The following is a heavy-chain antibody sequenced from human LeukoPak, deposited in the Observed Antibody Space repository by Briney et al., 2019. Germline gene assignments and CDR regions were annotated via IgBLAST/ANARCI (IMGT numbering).Heavy chain of an antibody. CDR2: ISSGSSYI. J-gene: IGHJ4*02. CDR1: GFTFSSYS. V-gene: IGHV3-21*01. CDR3: ARGAVVPYCSSTSCRAYYFDY. Sequence: GGSLRLSCAASGFTFSSYSMNWVRQAPGKGLEWVSSISSGSSYIYYADSVKGRFTISRDNAKNSLYLQMNSLRAEDTAVYYCARGAVVPYCSSTSCRAYYFDYWGQGTLVTVSS. D-gene: IGHD2-2*01.